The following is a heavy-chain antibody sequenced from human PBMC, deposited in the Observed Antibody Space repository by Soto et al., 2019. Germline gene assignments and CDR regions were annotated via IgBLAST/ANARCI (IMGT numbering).Heavy chain of an antibody. V-gene: IGHV1-18*04. D-gene: IGHD2-2*01. Sequence: GASVKVSCKASGYTFTSYGISWVRQAPGQGLEWMGWISAYNGNTNYAQKLQGRVTMTTGTSTSTAYMELRSLRSDDTAVYYCAGVYCSSTSCYDWFDPWGQGTLVTVS. J-gene: IGHJ5*02. CDR3: AGVYCSSTSCYDWFDP. CDR2: ISAYNGNT. CDR1: GYTFTSYG.